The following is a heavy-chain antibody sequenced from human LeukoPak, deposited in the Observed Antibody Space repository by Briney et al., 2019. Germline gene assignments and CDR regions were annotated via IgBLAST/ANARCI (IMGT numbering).Heavy chain of an antibody. J-gene: IGHJ4*02. Sequence: SETLSLTCTVSGGSISSDYWSWIRQPPGKGLEWIGYIYYSGRTYYNPSLKSRITISVDTSKDQFSLKLSSVTAADTAVYYCARGFYSPHYWGQGTLVSVSS. CDR1: GGSISSDY. CDR2: IYYSGRT. CDR3: ARGFYSPHY. D-gene: IGHD4-11*01. V-gene: IGHV4-59*01.